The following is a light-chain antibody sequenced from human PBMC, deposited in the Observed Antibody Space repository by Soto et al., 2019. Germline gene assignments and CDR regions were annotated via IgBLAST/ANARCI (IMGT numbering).Light chain of an antibody. J-gene: IGKJ1*01. V-gene: IGKV3-20*01. CDR2: GAS. CDR1: QSVSNNY. Sequence: EIVLTQSPGPLSLSPGARATLSCRASQSVSNNYLAWYQQKPGQAPRLLIYGASNRATGIPERFSGSGSGTDFTLTISRLEPEDFAVYYCQQYGSSGTFGQGTKVEIK. CDR3: QQYGSSGT.